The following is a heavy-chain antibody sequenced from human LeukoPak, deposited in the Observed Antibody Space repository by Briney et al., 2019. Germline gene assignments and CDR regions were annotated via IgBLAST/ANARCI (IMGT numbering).Heavy chain of an antibody. D-gene: IGHD3-10*01. CDR2: IHHSGRT. V-gene: IGHV4-59*02. CDR1: GGSVSNYF. Sequence: SETLSLTCTVSGGSVSNYFWSWIRQPPGKGLEWIGNIHHSGRTYYNPSVKSRVTISVDTSKNQFSLKLSSVTAADTAVHYCARGRRMVRGVFDYWGQGTLVTVSS. CDR3: ARGRRMVRGVFDY. J-gene: IGHJ4*02.